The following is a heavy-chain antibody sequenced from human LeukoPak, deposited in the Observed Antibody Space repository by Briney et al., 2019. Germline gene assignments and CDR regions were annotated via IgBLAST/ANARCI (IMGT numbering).Heavy chain of an antibody. V-gene: IGHV4-30-4*01. Sequence: PSQTLSLTCTVSGGSISSGDYYRSWIRQPPGKGLEWIGYIYYSGSTYYNPSLKSRVTISVDTSKNQFSLKLSSVTAADTAVYYCARADIVATNFDYWGQGTLVTVS. D-gene: IGHD5-12*01. CDR3: ARADIVATNFDY. J-gene: IGHJ4*02. CDR1: GGSISSGDYY. CDR2: IYYSGST.